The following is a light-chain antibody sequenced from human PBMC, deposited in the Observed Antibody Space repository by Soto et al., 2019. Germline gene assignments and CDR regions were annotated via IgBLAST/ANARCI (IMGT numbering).Light chain of an antibody. V-gene: IGKV3-20*01. CDR2: DSS. CDR3: QQYGYSTPWT. CDR1: QSVSSSY. J-gene: IGKJ1*01. Sequence: EIVLTQSPGTLSLSPGERATLSCRASQSVSSSYLACYQQKPGQAPRLLIYDSSNRATGIPARFSGSGSGTDFTLTISSLEPEDFAVYYCQQYGYSTPWTFGQGTKVDIK.